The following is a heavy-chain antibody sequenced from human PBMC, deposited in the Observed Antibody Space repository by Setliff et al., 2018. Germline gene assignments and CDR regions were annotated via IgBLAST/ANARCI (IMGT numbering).Heavy chain of an antibody. Sequence: VKVSCKASGYIFTGYYMHWVRQAPGQGLEWVGRISPHTGGTNSAQKFQGRVTMTRDTSVSTVYMELNSLRSDDTAVYYCVRAGFDAISNGLDYWGQGTLVTVSS. J-gene: IGHJ4*02. CDR2: ISPHTGGT. CDR1: GYIFTGYY. V-gene: IGHV1-2*06. D-gene: IGHD3-3*01. CDR3: VRAGFDAISNGLDY.